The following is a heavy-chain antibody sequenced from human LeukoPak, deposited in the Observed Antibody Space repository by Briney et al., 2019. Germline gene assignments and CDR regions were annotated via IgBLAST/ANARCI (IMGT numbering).Heavy chain of an antibody. V-gene: IGHV3-9*01. D-gene: IGHD2-2*01. CDR3: AKDSGNSPAAPGGWFDP. Sequence: PGRSLRLSCAASGFTFDDYAMHWVRQAPGKGLEWVSGISWNSGSIGYADSVKGRFTISRDNAKNSLYLQMNSLRAEDTALYYCAKDSGNSPAAPGGWFDPWGQGTLVTVSS. CDR1: GFTFDDYA. J-gene: IGHJ5*02. CDR2: ISWNSGSI.